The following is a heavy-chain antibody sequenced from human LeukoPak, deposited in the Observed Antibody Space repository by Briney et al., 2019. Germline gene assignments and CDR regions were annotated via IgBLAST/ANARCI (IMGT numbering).Heavy chain of an antibody. CDR1: DDSITMYY. CDR2: IDHTGST. D-gene: IGHD2-2*01. Sequence: SETLSLTCTVSDDSITMYYWTWIRQPPGKGLEWIGYIDHTGSTNYNPSLNSRVTISRDTSKNHFSLELSSVTAADTAVYYCARDRSTSTIDYWGQGTLVTVSS. V-gene: IGHV4-59*01. J-gene: IGHJ4*02. CDR3: ARDRSTSTIDY.